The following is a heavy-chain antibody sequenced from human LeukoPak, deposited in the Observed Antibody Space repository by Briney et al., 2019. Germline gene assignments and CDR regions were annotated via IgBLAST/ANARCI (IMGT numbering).Heavy chain of an antibody. V-gene: IGHV4-61*02. CDR2: IYTSGST. J-gene: IGHJ4*02. Sequence: SETLSLTCTVSGGSISSGSYYWSWIRQPAGKGLEWIGRIYTSGSTNYNPSLKSRVTISIDTSKNQFSLKLNSVTAADTAVYFCARVGGRTVTSYYFDYWGQGTLVTVSS. CDR1: GGSISSGSYY. D-gene: IGHD4-17*01. CDR3: ARVGGRTVTSYYFDY.